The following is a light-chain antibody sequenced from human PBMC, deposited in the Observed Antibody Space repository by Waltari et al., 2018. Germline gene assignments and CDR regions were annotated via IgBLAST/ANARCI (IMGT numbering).Light chain of an antibody. V-gene: IGLV2-14*01. CDR1: RNDVGGYDY. Sequence: QSALTQPASVSGSPGPSITISCTGTRNDVGGYDYVSWFQQHPDKAPKLMIYGVTNRPSGVSNRFFGSKSGNTASLTISGLQAEDEADYYCSSYTRSDTLVFGGGTRLTVL. CDR3: SSYTRSDTLV. J-gene: IGLJ3*02. CDR2: GVT.